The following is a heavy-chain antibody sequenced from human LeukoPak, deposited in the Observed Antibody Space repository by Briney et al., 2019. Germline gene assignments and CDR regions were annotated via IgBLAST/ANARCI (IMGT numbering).Heavy chain of an antibody. V-gene: IGHV1-8*01. CDR1: GYTFTSYD. CDR3: ARGWRHSGYQIDGYFQH. CDR2: MNPNSGNT. Sequence: ASVKVSCKASGYTFTSYDINWVRQATGQGLEWMGWMNPNSGNTGYAQKFQGRVTMTRTTSISTAYMELSSLRSEDTAVYYCARGWRHSGYQIDGYFQHWGQGTLVTVSS. J-gene: IGHJ1*01. D-gene: IGHD5-12*01.